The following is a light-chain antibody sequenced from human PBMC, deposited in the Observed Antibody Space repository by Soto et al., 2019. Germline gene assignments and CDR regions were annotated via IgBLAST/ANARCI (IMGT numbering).Light chain of an antibody. CDR2: GAS. J-gene: IGKJ5*01. V-gene: IGKV3-15*01. Sequence: EIVMTQSPATLSVSPGERATLSCRASQSVSLNLAWYQQKPGRAPRLLIYGASTRATGVPARFSGSGSGTEFTLTISRLEPEDFAVFYCQQYGSSITFGQGTRLEIK. CDR3: QQYGSSIT. CDR1: QSVSLN.